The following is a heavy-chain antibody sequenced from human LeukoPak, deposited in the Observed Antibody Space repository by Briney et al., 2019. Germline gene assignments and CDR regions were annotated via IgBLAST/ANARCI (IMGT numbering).Heavy chain of an antibody. CDR2: ISAYNGNT. J-gene: IGHJ4*02. CDR3: ARDATVVTPGSNFDY. Sequence: ASVKVSCKASGYTFTSYGISWVRQAPGQGLEWMGWISAYNGNTNYAQKLQGRVTMTTDTSTSTAYMELRSLRPDDTAVYYCARDATVVTPGSNFDYWGQGTLVTVSS. CDR1: GYTFTSYG. V-gene: IGHV1-18*01. D-gene: IGHD4-23*01.